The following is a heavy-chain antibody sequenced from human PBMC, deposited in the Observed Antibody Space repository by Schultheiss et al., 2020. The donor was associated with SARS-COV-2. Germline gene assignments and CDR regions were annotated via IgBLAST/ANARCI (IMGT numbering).Heavy chain of an antibody. Sequence: GGSLRLSCATSEFIFSNSIIHWVRQAPGKELEWVAAMSYDGFSKYYVDSVKGRFTISRDNSKNTLYLQMNSLRAEDTAVYYCARHRIQLWPVPADHWGQGTLVTVSS. CDR2: MSYDGFSK. J-gene: IGHJ4*02. V-gene: IGHV3-30*04. CDR1: EFIFSNSI. D-gene: IGHD5-18*01. CDR3: ARHRIQLWPVPADH.